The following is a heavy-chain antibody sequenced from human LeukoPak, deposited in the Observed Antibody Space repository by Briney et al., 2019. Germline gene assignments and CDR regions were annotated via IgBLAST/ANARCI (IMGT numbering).Heavy chain of an antibody. V-gene: IGHV3-74*01. D-gene: IGHD3-22*01. CDR1: GFTSRRFR. J-gene: IGHJ1*01. CDR2: IKSDGRT. Sequence: GGSLRLSCAAAGFTSRRFRLHWVRQAPGKGLVWVSRIKSDGRTNYADSVKGRFTISRDNAKNTVSLQLNSLRAEDTGVYYCARAPSELGGYYPEYFRHWGQGTLVTVSS. CDR3: ARAPSELGGYYPEYFRH.